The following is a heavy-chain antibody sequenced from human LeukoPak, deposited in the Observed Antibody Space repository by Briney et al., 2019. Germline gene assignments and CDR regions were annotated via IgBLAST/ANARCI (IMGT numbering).Heavy chain of an antibody. V-gene: IGHV3-23*05. J-gene: IGHJ4*02. CDR2: IGSDNKP. Sequence: GGSLRLSCEASGFTFSAYAMTWVRQAPGKGLEWVSSIGSDNKPHYSESVKGRFTISRDNSKNTLYLQMNSLRAEDTAVYYCAKRPSGYYDYWGQGTLVTVSS. CDR3: AKRPSGYYDY. D-gene: IGHD3-3*01. CDR1: GFTFSAYA.